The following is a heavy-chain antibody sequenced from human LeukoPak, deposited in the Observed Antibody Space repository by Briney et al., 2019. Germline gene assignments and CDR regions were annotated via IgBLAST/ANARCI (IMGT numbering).Heavy chain of an antibody. CDR2: LSYGENT. D-gene: IGHD5-24*01. Sequence: SETLSLTCTVSGGSISSSNYYWGWIRQPPGKGLEWIGSLSYGENTYYNPSLKSRVTISVDTSKNQFSLNLSSVTAADTAVYYCAQKRWDIDYWGQGTLVIVSS. CDR3: AQKRWDIDY. CDR1: GGSISSSNYY. J-gene: IGHJ4*02. V-gene: IGHV4-39*07.